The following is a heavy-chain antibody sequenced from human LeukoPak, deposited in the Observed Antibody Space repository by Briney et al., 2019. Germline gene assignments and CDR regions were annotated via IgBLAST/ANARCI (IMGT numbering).Heavy chain of an antibody. J-gene: IGHJ3*02. V-gene: IGHV4-59*12. CDR1: GGSISSYY. CDR2: IYYSGST. Sequence: SETLSLTCTVSGGSISSYYWSWIRQPPGKGLEWIGYIYYSGSTKYNPSLRSRVTIQVDTSKNQFSLRLSSVTAADTAVYYCARDHGPTDDAFDIWGQGTMVTVSS. CDR3: ARDHGPTDDAFDI. D-gene: IGHD4/OR15-4a*01.